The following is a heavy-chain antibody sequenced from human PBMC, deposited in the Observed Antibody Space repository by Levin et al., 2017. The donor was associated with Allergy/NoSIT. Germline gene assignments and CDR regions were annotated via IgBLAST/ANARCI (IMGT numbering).Heavy chain of an antibody. CDR3: ARDPARSRLVGASGDFDY. Sequence: ASVKVSCKASGYTFTSYGISWVRQAPGQGLEWMGWISAYNGNTNYAQKLQGRVTMTTDTSTSTAYMELRSLRSDDTAVYYCARDPARSRLVGASGDFDYWGQGTLVTVSS. J-gene: IGHJ4*02. CDR2: ISAYNGNT. V-gene: IGHV1-18*01. CDR1: GYTFTSYG. D-gene: IGHD1-26*01.